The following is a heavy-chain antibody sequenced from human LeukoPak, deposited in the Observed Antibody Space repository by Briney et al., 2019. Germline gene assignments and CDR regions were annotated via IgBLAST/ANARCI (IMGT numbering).Heavy chain of an antibody. CDR1: RFTFSNYG. CDR3: AREVGAPQAFDI. J-gene: IGHJ3*02. D-gene: IGHD1-26*01. Sequence: PGGSLRLSCAASRFTFSNYGVNWVRQAPGKGLEWVSYINSRSSTIYYADSVRGRFTISRDNAKNSLYPQMNSLKAEDTAIYYCAREVGAPQAFDIWGQGTMVTVS. V-gene: IGHV3-48*01. CDR2: INSRSSTI.